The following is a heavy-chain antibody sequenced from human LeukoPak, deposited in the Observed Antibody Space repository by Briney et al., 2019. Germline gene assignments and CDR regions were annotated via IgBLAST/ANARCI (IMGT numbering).Heavy chain of an antibody. J-gene: IGHJ4*02. V-gene: IGHV4-34*01. Sequence: SETLSLTCAVYGGSFSGYYRSWIRQPPGKGLEWIGEINHSGSTNYNPSLKSRVTISVDTSKNQFSLKLSSVTAADTAVYYCARRGFCGGDCYSDYWGQGTLVTVSS. CDR3: ARRGFCGGDCYSDY. CDR2: INHSGST. D-gene: IGHD2-21*02. CDR1: GGSFSGYY.